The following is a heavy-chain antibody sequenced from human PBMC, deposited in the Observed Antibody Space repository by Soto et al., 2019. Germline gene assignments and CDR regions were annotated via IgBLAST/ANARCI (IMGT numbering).Heavy chain of an antibody. V-gene: IGHV1-8*01. CDR2: MNPNSGNT. CDR3: ARLVGAWDIVVGPAEPLKLNYYYYYMAV. J-gene: IGHJ6*03. D-gene: IGHD2-2*01. CDR1: GYTFTSYD. Sequence: QVQLVQSGAEVKKPGASVKVSCKASGYTFTSYDINWVRQATGQGLEWMGWMNPNSGNTGYAQKLQGRVTMTRNTSISRAYMGLSSLRSEDTAVYYCARLVGAWDIVVGPAEPLKLNYYYYYMAVWGKGTTVTVSS.